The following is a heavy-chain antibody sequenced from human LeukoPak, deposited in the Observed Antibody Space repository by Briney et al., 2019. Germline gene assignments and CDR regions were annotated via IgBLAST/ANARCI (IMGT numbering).Heavy chain of an antibody. CDR3: ARINVDSYYFDY. CDR1: GVSISSYY. Sequence: SETLSLTCTVSGVSISSYYWSWIRQPPGKGLEWIGYIYYSGSTNYNPSLKSRVTISVDTSKNQFSLKLSSVTAADTAVYYYARINVDSYYFDYWGQGTLVTVSS. CDR2: IYYSGST. J-gene: IGHJ4*02. V-gene: IGHV4-59*01. D-gene: IGHD5-12*01.